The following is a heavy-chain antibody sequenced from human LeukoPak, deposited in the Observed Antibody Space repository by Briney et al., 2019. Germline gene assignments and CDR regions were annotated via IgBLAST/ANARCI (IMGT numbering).Heavy chain of an antibody. CDR2: IYHSGST. CDR3: ASSNYYGSGSYAFDI. J-gene: IGHJ3*02. Sequence: SQTLSLTCAVSGGSISSGGYSWSWIRQPPGKGLEWIGYIYHSGSTYYNPSLKSRVTIPVDRSKNQFSLKLSSVTAADTAVYYCASSNYYGSGSYAFDIWGQGTMVTVSS. CDR1: GGSISSGGYS. D-gene: IGHD3-10*01. V-gene: IGHV4-30-2*01.